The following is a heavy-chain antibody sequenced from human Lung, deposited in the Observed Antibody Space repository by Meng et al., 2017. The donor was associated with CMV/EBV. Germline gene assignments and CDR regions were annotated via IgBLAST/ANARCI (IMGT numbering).Heavy chain of an antibody. CDR1: GLSFRSHR. V-gene: IGHV3-21*01. CDR2: ISTSGTYI. CDR3: ARMSHYGDPYDY. Sequence: CVDSGLSFRSHRMNWVRQAPGKGLEWVSSISTSGTYIYYADTVKGRFTISRDNAKDSLYLQLNSLRADDTAVYYCARMSHYGDPYDYWGQGTLVTVSS. J-gene: IGHJ4*02. D-gene: IGHD4-17*01.